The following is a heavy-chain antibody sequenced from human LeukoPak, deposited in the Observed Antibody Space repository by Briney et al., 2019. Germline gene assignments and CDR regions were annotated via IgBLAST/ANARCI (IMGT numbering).Heavy chain of an antibody. Sequence: PSETLSLTCTVSGGSISSGDYYWSWIRQPPGKGLEWIGYIYYSGITDYNPSLQSRVTISVDTSKNQFSLKLTSVTAADTAVYYCAREFRPRYFVPRGYFDLWGRGTLVTVSS. J-gene: IGHJ2*01. CDR3: AREFRPRYFVPRGYFDL. CDR1: GGSISSGDYY. CDR2: IYYSGIT. D-gene: IGHD3-9*01. V-gene: IGHV4-61*08.